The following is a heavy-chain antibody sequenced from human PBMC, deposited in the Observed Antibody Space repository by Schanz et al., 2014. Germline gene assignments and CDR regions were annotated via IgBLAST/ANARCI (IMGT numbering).Heavy chain of an antibody. J-gene: IGHJ4*02. V-gene: IGHV3-23*04. D-gene: IGHD2-15*01. CDR3: VKDDRGDVVVVAANY. Sequence: GQLVESGGGVVQPGRSLRLSCAASGFTFSTYAMSWVRQAPGKGLEWVSLVSASGGGPFYADSVKGRFTISRDNSRNTVYLQMSSLRAEDTAVYYCVKDDRGDVVVVAANYWGQGAQVIVSS. CDR1: GFTFSTYA. CDR2: VSASGGGP.